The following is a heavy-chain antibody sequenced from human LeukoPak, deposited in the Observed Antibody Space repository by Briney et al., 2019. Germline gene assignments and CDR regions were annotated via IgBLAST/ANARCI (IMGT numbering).Heavy chain of an antibody. Sequence: PGRSLRLSCAASGFTFDDYAMHWVWQAPGKGLEWVSGISWNSGSIGYADSVKGRFTISRDNAKNSLYLQMNSLRAEDTALYYCAKDIARDVSSSLDYWGQGTLVTVSS. V-gene: IGHV3-9*01. CDR1: GFTFDDYA. J-gene: IGHJ4*02. CDR2: ISWNSGSI. D-gene: IGHD6-6*01. CDR3: AKDIARDVSSSLDY.